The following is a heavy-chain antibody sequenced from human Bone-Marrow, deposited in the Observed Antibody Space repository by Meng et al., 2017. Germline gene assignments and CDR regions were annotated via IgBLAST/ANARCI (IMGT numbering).Heavy chain of an antibody. CDR1: GFTFSDYW. CDR3: ARDLPKPHDGGDKGDY. Sequence: GGSLRLSCAASGFTFSDYWMLWVRQVPGKGLVWVSRINGDGRITGYADSVRGRFTISRDNAKNTLYLHMNSLGVEDTAIYYCARDLPKPHDGGDKGDYWGQGTPVTVSS. V-gene: IGHV3-74*01. CDR2: INGDGRIT. D-gene: IGHD2-21*02. J-gene: IGHJ4*02.